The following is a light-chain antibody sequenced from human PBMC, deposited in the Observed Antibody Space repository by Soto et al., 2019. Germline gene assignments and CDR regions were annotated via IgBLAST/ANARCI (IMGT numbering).Light chain of an antibody. V-gene: IGKV3-20*01. CDR1: QSVSSDY. CDR2: GAS. J-gene: IGKJ1*01. CDR3: QQYGSSSSWT. Sequence: EIVMTQSPATLSVSPGERATLSCRASQSVSSDYLAWYQQKPGHAPRLLIYGASTRATGIPDRFSGSGSETDFTLTITRLEPEDFAVYYCQQYGSSSSWTFGQGTKVDIK.